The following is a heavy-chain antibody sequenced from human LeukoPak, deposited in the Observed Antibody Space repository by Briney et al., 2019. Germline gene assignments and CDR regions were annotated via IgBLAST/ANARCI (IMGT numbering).Heavy chain of an antibody. CDR2: VSGSGGST. CDR3: ARDARLGYCSGGNCP. D-gene: IGHD2-15*01. Sequence: GGSLRLSCAASGFTFSSYAMSWVRQAPGKGLEWVSAVSGSGGSTYYADSVKGRFTISRDNAKNSLYLQMNSLRDEDTAVYYCARDARLGYCSGGNCPWGQGTLVTVSS. CDR1: GFTFSSYA. V-gene: IGHV3-23*01. J-gene: IGHJ5*02.